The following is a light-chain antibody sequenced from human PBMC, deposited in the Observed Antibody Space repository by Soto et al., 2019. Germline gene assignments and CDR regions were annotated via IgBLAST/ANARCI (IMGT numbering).Light chain of an antibody. CDR3: QQYNSYWT. V-gene: IGKV1-5*03. CDR2: KAS. CDR1: QSISSW. J-gene: IGKJ1*01. Sequence: IRMTQSPSTLSASVGERVTIICRASQSISSWLAWYQQKPGKAPKLLIYKASSLESGVPSRFSGSGSGTEFTLTISSLQPDDFATYYCQQYNSYWTFGQGTKVDI.